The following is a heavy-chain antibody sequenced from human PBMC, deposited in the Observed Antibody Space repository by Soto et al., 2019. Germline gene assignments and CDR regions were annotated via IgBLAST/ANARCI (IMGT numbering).Heavy chain of an antibody. Sequence: ASVKVSCKASGYTFTSYGISWVRQAPGQGLEWMGWISAYNGNTNYAQNLQGRVTMTTDTSTSTAYMELRSLRSDDTAVYYCATDTAMVLGFDYWGQGTLVTVSS. J-gene: IGHJ4*02. CDR1: GYTFTSYG. CDR2: ISAYNGNT. D-gene: IGHD5-18*01. V-gene: IGHV1-18*01. CDR3: ATDTAMVLGFDY.